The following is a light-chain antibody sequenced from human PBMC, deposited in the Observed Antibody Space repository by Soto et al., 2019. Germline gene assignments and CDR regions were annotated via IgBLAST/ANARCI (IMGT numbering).Light chain of an antibody. J-gene: IGKJ1*01. CDR3: LQDYAYPWT. CDR1: QGIGSG. CDR2: SAS. Sequence: AIQMTQSPSSLSASVGDRVTITCRASQGIGSGLGWYQQRPGKAPKLLIYSASSLQSGVPSRFNGSGSGTDFTLTISSLQPEDFATYYCLQDYAYPWTFGQGTKGISN. V-gene: IGKV1-6*02.